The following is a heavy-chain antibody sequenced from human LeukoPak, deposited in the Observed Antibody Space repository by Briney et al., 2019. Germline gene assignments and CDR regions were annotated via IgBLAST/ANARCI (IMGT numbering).Heavy chain of an antibody. Sequence: PSETLSLTCTVSGGSISGYYWSWMRQPPGKGLEWIGYIYYSRSTNYNPSLKSRVTISVDTSKNQCSLKLSSVTAADTAVYYCARARSDLFDYWGQGTLVTVSS. D-gene: IGHD3/OR15-3a*01. CDR1: GGSISGYY. CDR3: ARARSDLFDY. CDR2: IYYSRST. V-gene: IGHV4-59*01. J-gene: IGHJ4*02.